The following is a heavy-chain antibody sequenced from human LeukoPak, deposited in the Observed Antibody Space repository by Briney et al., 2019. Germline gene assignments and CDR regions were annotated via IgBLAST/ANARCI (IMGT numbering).Heavy chain of an antibody. CDR2: ISYDGSNK. CDR1: GFTFSSYG. Sequence: GRSLRLSCAASGFTFSSYGMHWVRQAPGKGLEWVAVISYDGSNKYYADSVKGRFTISRDNSKNTLYLQMNSLRAEDTAVYYCARDRDSIVGATTFWFDPWGQGTLVTVSS. D-gene: IGHD1-26*01. CDR3: ARDRDSIVGATTFWFDP. V-gene: IGHV3-30*03. J-gene: IGHJ5*02.